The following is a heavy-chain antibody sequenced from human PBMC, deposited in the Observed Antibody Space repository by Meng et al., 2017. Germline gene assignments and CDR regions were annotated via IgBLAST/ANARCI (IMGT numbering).Heavy chain of an antibody. J-gene: IGHJ4*02. D-gene: IGHD2-15*01. CDR3: ARDCSGGSCYSIGV. V-gene: IGHV4-61*01. CDR1: GGSVSSGSYY. Sequence: RLQESCPGLVRPSETLSLTCTVSGGSVSSGSYYWSWIRQPPGKGLEWIGYIYYSGSTNYNPSLKSRVTISVDTSKNQFSLKLSSVTAADTAVYYCARDCSGGSCYSIGVWGQGTLVTVSS. CDR2: IYYSGST.